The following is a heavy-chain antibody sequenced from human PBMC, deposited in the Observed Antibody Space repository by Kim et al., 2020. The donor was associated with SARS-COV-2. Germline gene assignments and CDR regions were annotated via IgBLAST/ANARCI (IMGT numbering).Heavy chain of an antibody. D-gene: IGHD3-22*01. Sequence: GGSLRLSCAASGFTFSSYAMSWVRQAPGKGLEWVSAISGSGGSTYYADSVKGRFTISRDNSKNTLYLQMNSLRAEDTAVYYCAKDSLNTYYYDSSGYYPDFWGQGTLVTVSS. V-gene: IGHV3-23*01. CDR2: ISGSGGST. CDR3: AKDSLNTYYYDSSGYYPDF. CDR1: GFTFSSYA. J-gene: IGHJ4*02.